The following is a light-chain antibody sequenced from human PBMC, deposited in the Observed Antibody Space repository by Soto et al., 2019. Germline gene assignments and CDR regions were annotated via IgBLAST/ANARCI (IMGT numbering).Light chain of an antibody. V-gene: IGLV2-8*01. CDR3: SSYAASNNYVV. CDR1: SSDVGGYSY. CDR2: EVS. J-gene: IGLJ2*01. Sequence: QSALTQPPSASGSPGQSVTISCTGTSSDVGGYSYVSWYQQHPGKAPKLMIYEVSKRPSGVPDRFSGSKSGNTASLTVSGLQAEDEADYYCSSYAASNNYVVFGGGTQLTVL.